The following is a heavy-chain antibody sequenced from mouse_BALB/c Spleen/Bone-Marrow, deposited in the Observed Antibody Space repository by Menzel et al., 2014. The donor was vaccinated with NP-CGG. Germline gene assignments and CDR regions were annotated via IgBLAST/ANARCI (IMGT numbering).Heavy chain of an antibody. CDR3: ARDFYDGYYRFAY. CDR1: GLTFSSFG. Sequence: EVKLMESGGGLVQPGGSLKISCAASGLTFSSFGLHWVRQAPEKGLAWVAYISRGSSTIYYADTVKARFTSSRDNPKNTLLLQMTSLRSEDTAMYYCARDFYDGYYRFAYWGQGTLVTVSA. D-gene: IGHD2-3*01. V-gene: IGHV5-17*02. CDR2: ISRGSSTI. J-gene: IGHJ3*01.